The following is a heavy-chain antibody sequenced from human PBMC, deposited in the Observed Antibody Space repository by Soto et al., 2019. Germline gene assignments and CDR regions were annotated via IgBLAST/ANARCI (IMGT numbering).Heavy chain of an antibody. CDR1: GGSVSNDAYY. Sequence: QVQLQESGPGLVKPSETLSLTCIVSGGSVSNDAYYWSWIRQPPGKGLEWIGYIYHSGSTYYNPSLNGRATIPADTSAKQFSLRVSSVTAADTAVYSCARLGIGWDFPFDYWGQGTLVNASS. J-gene: IGHJ4*02. CDR3: ARLGIGWDFPFDY. V-gene: IGHV4-61*08. D-gene: IGHD1-26*01. CDR2: IYHSGST.